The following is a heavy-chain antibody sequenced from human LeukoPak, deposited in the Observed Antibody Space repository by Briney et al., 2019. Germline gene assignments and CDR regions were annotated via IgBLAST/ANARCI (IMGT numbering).Heavy chain of an antibody. Sequence: PGGSLRLSCAASGFTFSSYGMHWVRQAPGKGLEWVAVIWYDGSNKYYADSVKGRFTISRDNSKNTLYLQMNSLRAEDTAVYYCARDHRITIVRGVIDFDYWGQGTLVTVSS. D-gene: IGHD3-10*01. V-gene: IGHV3-33*01. CDR1: GFTFSSYG. J-gene: IGHJ4*02. CDR3: ARDHRITIVRGVIDFDY. CDR2: IWYDGSNK.